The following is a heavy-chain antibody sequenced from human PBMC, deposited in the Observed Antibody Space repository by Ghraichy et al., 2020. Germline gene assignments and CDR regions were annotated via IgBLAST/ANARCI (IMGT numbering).Heavy chain of an antibody. CDR3: ARGLKGPGSYYYDSTILGAFDI. CDR1: GGTFSSYA. D-gene: IGHD3-22*01. CDR2: IIPIFGTA. Sequence: SVKVSCKAFGGTFSSYAISWVRQAPGQGLEWMGGIIPIFGTANYAQKFQGRVTITADESTSTAYMELSSLRSEDTAVYYCARGLKGPGSYYYDSTILGAFDIWGQGTMVTVSS. J-gene: IGHJ3*02. V-gene: IGHV1-69*13.